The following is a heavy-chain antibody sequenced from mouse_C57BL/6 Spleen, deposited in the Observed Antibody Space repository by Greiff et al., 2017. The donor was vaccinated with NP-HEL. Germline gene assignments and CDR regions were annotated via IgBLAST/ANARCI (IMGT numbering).Heavy chain of an antibody. CDR3: VRGGVVAFHWYFDV. J-gene: IGHJ1*03. D-gene: IGHD1-1*01. Sequence: EVKVVESGGGLVQPKGSLKLSCAASGFTFNTYAMHWVRQAPGKGLEWVARIRSKSSNYATYYADSVKDRFTISRDDSQSMLYLQMNNLKTEDTAMYYCVRGGVVAFHWYFDVWGTGTTVTVSS. CDR1: GFTFNTYA. V-gene: IGHV10-3*01. CDR2: IRSKSSNYAT.